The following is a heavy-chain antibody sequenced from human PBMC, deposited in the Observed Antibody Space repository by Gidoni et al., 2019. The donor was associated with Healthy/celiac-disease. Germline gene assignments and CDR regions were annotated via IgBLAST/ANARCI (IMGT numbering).Heavy chain of an antibody. CDR1: GFTFSSYW. Sequence: EVQLVESGGGLVQPGGSLRLSCAASGFTFSSYWMHWVRQAPGKGLVWVSRINSDGSSTSYADSVKGRFTISRDNAKNTLYLQMNSLRAEDTAVYYCARGAHYYDSSGSIDYWGQGTLVTVSS. V-gene: IGHV3-74*01. D-gene: IGHD3-22*01. J-gene: IGHJ4*02. CDR2: INSDGSST. CDR3: ARGAHYYDSSGSIDY.